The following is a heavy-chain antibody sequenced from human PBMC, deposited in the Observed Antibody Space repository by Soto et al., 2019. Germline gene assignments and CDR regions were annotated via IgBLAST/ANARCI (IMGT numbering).Heavy chain of an antibody. CDR2: ISSRATGI. CDR3: ARPRAFDGYDGGYFFDL. Sequence: EVKLVESGGGLVQPGGSLRISCAASGFTFRSYEMNWVRQAPGKGLEWVSYISSRATGIFYADSVKGRFTISRDDANNSLYLQMNSLRGEDTAVYYCARPRAFDGYDGGYFFDLWGQGPVVTVSS. V-gene: IGHV3-48*03. J-gene: IGHJ4*02. CDR1: GFTFRSYE. D-gene: IGHD5-12*01.